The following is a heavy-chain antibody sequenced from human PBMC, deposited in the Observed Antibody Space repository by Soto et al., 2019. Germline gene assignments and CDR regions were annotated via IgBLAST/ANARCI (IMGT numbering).Heavy chain of an antibody. D-gene: IGHD3-16*01. V-gene: IGHV3-33*08. CDR1: GFTFSSYG. CDR2: IWYDGSNK. J-gene: IGHJ4*02. Sequence: GGSLRLSCAASGFTFSSYGMHWVRQAPGKGLEWVAVIWYDGSNKYYADSVKGRFTISRDNSKNTLFLQMDSLRADDTAVYYCTTSYFLGPVSLFLYWGQGALVTVSS. CDR3: TTSYFLGPVSLFLY.